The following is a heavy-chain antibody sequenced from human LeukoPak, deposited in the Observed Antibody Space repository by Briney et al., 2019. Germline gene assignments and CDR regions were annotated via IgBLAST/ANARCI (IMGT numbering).Heavy chain of an antibody. D-gene: IGHD1-26*01. V-gene: IGHV3-15*01. J-gene: IGHJ4*02. Sequence: PGGSLRLSCAASGFTFSGAWMAYIRQALGKGLEWIAHIKSKVDGGTTDYAAPVKGRFTISRDDSRNMLSLEMNSLKTEDTAVYYCATDVPGGSYPLDYWGPRTPVTVSS. CDR2: IKSKVDGGTT. CDR3: ATDVPGGSYPLDY. CDR1: GFTFSGAW.